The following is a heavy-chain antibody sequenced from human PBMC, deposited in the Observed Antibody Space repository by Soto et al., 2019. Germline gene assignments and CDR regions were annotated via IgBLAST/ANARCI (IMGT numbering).Heavy chain of an antibody. Sequence: QVQLLQSGAEVKKPGASVKVSCKASGYTFTGYFMHWVRQAPGQGLEWMGWINPYCGGADYAQSFQGRVNMTRDTSISTVYMELSRLRFDDTAVYYCARVIRGAYYNSPLDTWGQGTVVTVSS. CDR2: INPYCGGA. D-gene: IGHD3-10*01. CDR1: GYTFTGYF. J-gene: IGHJ5*02. V-gene: IGHV1-2*02. CDR3: ARVIRGAYYNSPLDT.